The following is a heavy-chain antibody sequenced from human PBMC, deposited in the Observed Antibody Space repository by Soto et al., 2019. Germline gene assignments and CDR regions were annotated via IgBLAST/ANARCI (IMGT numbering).Heavy chain of an antibody. V-gene: IGHV4-61*01. J-gene: IGHJ3*02. D-gene: IGHD3-22*01. CDR1: GGSVSSGSYY. CDR3: ARSVPIVRRGAFDI. Sequence: QVQLQESGPGLVKPSETLSLTCTVSGGSVSSGSYYWSWIRQPPGKGLEWIGDIYYRGSTNYNPSLNSRFTISVDTSKKQFSLKLSSVTAADTAVYYCARSVPIVRRGAFDIWCQGTMVTVSS. CDR2: IYYRGST.